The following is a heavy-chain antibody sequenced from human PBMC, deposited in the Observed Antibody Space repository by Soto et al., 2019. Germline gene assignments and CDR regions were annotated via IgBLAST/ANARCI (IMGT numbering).Heavy chain of an antibody. CDR3: ARGNHRWLQLWYFDL. D-gene: IGHD5-12*01. CDR2: IIPIFGTA. J-gene: IGHJ2*01. Sequence: QVQLVQSGAEVKKPGSSVTVSCKASGGTFSSDTISWVRQAPGQGLEWMGGIIPIFGTANYAQKLQGRVTITADESTSTAYMELSSLRSEDTAVYYCARGNHRWLQLWYFDLWGRGTLVTVSS. CDR1: GGTFSSDT. V-gene: IGHV1-69*12.